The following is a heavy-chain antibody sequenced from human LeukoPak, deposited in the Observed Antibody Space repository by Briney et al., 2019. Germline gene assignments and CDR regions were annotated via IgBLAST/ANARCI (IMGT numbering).Heavy chain of an antibody. CDR3: AKDWDFWSAFDP. Sequence: PGGSLRLSCAASGFTFSSYGMHWVRQAPGKGLEWVAFIWYDGSKKYYADSVKGRFTISRDNSKNTLYLQMNSLRVEDTAVYYCAKDWDFWSAFDPWGQGTLVTVSS. CDR1: GFTFSSYG. CDR2: IWYDGSKK. J-gene: IGHJ5*02. V-gene: IGHV3-30*02. D-gene: IGHD3-3*01.